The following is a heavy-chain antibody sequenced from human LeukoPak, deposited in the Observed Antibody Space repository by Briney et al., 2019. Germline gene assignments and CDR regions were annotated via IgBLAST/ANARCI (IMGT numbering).Heavy chain of an antibody. Sequence: PSETLSLTCTVSGGSINNYYWSWIRQPPGKGLEWIGYIYYSGSTNYNPSLKSRVTISVDTSKNQFSLKLSSVTAADTAVYYCAREGGSHWGLYYYMDVWGKGTTVTVSS. CDR2: IYYSGST. V-gene: IGHV4-59*01. CDR1: GGSINNYY. D-gene: IGHD3-16*01. J-gene: IGHJ6*03. CDR3: AREGGSHWGLYYYMDV.